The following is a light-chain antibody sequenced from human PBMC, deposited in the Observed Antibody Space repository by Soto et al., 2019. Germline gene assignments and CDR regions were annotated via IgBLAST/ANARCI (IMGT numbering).Light chain of an antibody. CDR2: GAS. J-gene: IGKJ1*01. V-gene: IGKV3-20*01. CDR1: HSVSSSY. Sequence: EIVLTQSPGTLSFAPGERATLSCRASHSVSSSYLAWYQQQPGQAPRLLIYGASSRATGIPDRFSGSGSGTDFTLTISRLEPEDFAVYYCQQYGSLPRTFGQGTKVDIK. CDR3: QQYGSLPRT.